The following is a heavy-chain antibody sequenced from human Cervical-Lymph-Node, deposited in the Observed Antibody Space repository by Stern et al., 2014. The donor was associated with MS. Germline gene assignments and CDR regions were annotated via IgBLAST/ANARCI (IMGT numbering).Heavy chain of an antibody. J-gene: IGHJ4*02. CDR2: ILSDGFNQ. Sequence: VQLVESGGGVVQPGTSLRLSCAASGFSFSTYSMYWARQAPGKGLEWVAVILSDGFNQVYADSVKGRFTISRDNSKDTLFLEMNNVRPEDTAMYYCGRPLHSASGFSAYWGQGSRVTVSS. CDR1: GFSFSTYS. D-gene: IGHD3-10*01. V-gene: IGHV3-30-3*01. CDR3: GRPLHSASGFSAY.